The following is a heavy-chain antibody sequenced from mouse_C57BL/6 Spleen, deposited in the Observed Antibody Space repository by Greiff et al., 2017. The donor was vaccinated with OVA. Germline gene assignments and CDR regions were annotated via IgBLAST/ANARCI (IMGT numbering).Heavy chain of an antibody. Sequence: VQLQQPGTELVKPGASVKLSCKASGYTFTSYWMHWVKQRPGQGLEWIGNINPSNGGTNYHEQFKSKATLTVDKSSSTAYMQLSSLTSEDSAVYYCASALYDGNYGFAYWGQGTLVTVSA. J-gene: IGHJ3*01. CDR2: INPSNGGT. D-gene: IGHD2-1*01. CDR3: ASALYDGNYGFAY. CDR1: GYTFTSYW. V-gene: IGHV1-53*01.